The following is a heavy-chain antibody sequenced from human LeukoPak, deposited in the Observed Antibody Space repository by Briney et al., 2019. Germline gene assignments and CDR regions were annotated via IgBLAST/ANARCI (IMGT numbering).Heavy chain of an antibody. D-gene: IGHD2-15*01. Sequence: GGSLRLSCAASGLTFSGSAMSWVRQAPGKGLEWVSFISGRGNSTSYADSVKGRFTISRDNSNNMLYLQMNSLRAEDTAIYYCAKVLVLVSANRYYFDYWGQGTLVTVSS. CDR2: ISGRGNST. CDR3: AKVLVLVSANRYYFDY. J-gene: IGHJ4*02. V-gene: IGHV3-23*01. CDR1: GLTFSGSA.